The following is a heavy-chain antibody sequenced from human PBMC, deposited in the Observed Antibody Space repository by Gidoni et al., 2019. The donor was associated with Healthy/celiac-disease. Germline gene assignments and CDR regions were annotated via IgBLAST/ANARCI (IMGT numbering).Heavy chain of an antibody. J-gene: IGHJ4*02. CDR1: GYTFTGYY. Sequence: QVQLVQSGAEVKKPGASVKVSCTASGYTFTGYYMHWVRQAPGQGLEWMGWINPNSGGTNYAQKFQGRVTMTRDTSISTAYMELSRLRSDDTAVYYCARGPGGGYDDDTFDYWGQGTLVTVSS. CDR3: ARGPGGGYDDDTFDY. D-gene: IGHD5-12*01. V-gene: IGHV1-2*02. CDR2: INPNSGGT.